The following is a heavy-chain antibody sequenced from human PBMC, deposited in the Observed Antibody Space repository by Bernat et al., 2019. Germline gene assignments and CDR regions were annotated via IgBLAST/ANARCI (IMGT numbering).Heavy chain of an antibody. Sequence: VQLVESGGGLVKPGGSLRLSCAASGFTFSSYWMHWVRQAPGKGLVWVSRINSDGSSTSYADSVKGRFTISRDNAKNTLYLQMNSLRAEDTAVYYCTTGNDMGGDDAFDIWGQGTMVTVSS. CDR1: GFTFSSYW. CDR3: TTGNDMGGDDAFDI. J-gene: IGHJ3*02. D-gene: IGHD1-1*01. CDR2: INSDGSST. V-gene: IGHV3-74*02.